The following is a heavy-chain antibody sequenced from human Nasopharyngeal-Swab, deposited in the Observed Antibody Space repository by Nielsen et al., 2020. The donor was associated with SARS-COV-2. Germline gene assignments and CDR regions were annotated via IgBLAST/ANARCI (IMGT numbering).Heavy chain of an antibody. Sequence: GESLKISCTASGFTFGDYAMSWFRQAPGKGLEWVGFIRSKAYGGTTEYAASVKGRFTISRDDSKSIAYLQMNSLKTEDTAVYYCTRVPGFGTYYYYYMDVWGKGTTVT. CDR2: IRSKAYGGTT. CDR1: GFTFGDYA. J-gene: IGHJ6*03. V-gene: IGHV3-49*03. D-gene: IGHD1-1*01. CDR3: TRVPGFGTYYYYYMDV.